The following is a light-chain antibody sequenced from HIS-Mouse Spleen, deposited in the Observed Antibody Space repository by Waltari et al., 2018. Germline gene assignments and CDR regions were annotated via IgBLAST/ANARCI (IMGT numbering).Light chain of an antibody. Sequence: SYELTQPPSVSVSPVQTARITCSGDALPKKYAYWYQQKSGQAPVLVIYEDSKRPAGVPERFSGSSSGRMATLTISGAQVEDEADYYCYSTDSSGNRVFGGGTKLTVL. CDR3: YSTDSSGNRV. V-gene: IGLV3-10*01. CDR2: EDS. J-gene: IGLJ3*02. CDR1: ALPKKY.